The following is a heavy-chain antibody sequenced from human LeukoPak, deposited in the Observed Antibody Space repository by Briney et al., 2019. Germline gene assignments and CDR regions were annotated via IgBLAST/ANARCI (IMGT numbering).Heavy chain of an antibody. CDR3: AKDLFLGGSYAN. CDR2: ISGSGGST. CDR1: GFTFSSYA. D-gene: IGHD1-26*01. Sequence: GGSLRLSCAASGFTFSSYAMTWVRQAPGNGLQWVSAISGSGGSTYYADSVKGRFTISRDNSKNTLYLQMNSLRAEDTAVYYCAKDLFLGGSYANWGQGTLVTVSS. J-gene: IGHJ4*02. V-gene: IGHV3-23*01.